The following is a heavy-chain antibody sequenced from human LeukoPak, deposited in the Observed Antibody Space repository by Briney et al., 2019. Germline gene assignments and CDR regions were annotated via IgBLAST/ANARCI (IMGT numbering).Heavy chain of an antibody. CDR3: ALGQSSGASAVDY. J-gene: IGHJ4*02. CDR1: GYSISSGYY. Sequence: SETLSLTCAVSGYSISSGYYWSGTRPPGGKGRGWSGEINHSGSTNYNQSLKGRVTISADTSKSQSSLKLSSVSAADTAVYYCALGQSSGASAVDYWGQGTLVTVSS. CDR2: INHSGST. D-gene: IGHD4-11*01. V-gene: IGHV4-34*01.